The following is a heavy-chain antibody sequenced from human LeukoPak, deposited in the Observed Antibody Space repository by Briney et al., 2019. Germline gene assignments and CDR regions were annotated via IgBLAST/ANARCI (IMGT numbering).Heavy chain of an antibody. CDR2: IIPIFGTA. J-gene: IGHJ6*03. CDR1: GGTFSSYA. Sequence: GASVKVSCKASGGTFSSYAISWVRQAPGQGLEWMGGIIPIFGTANYAQKFQGRVTITTDESTSTAYMELSSLRSEDTAVYYCARATIFGVVPGYYYYMDVWGKGTTVTVSS. CDR3: ARATIFGVVPGYYYYMDV. D-gene: IGHD3-3*01. V-gene: IGHV1-69*05.